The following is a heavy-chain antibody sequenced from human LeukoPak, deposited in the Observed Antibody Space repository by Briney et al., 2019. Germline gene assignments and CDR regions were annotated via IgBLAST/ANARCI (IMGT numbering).Heavy chain of an antibody. CDR1: GGSIGGYY. J-gene: IGHJ6*02. CDR3: ARMAASYYYHSMDV. Sequence: SETLSLTCTVSGGSIGGYYWSWIRQPAGKGLEWIGRIYPSGSTNCNPSLKSRVTLSIDMSRNHFSLNMISVTAADTAVYFCARMAASYYYHSMDVWAKGPRSPSP. V-gene: IGHV4-4*07. CDR2: IYPSGST. D-gene: IGHD5-24*01.